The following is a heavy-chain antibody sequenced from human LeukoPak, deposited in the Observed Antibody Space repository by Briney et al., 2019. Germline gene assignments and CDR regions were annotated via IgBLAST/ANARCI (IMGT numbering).Heavy chain of an antibody. D-gene: IGHD3-10*01. CDR2: IHHGASS. CDR3: ATWRGLVGPSDF. V-gene: IGHV4-38-2*02. J-gene: IGHJ4*02. CDR1: GYSVSSGYY. Sequence: SETLSLTCSVSGYSVSSGYYWGWIRQPPGEGLEWIGSIHHGASSYYNPFLRSRLTVSLDTSKNQFSLKLTSVTAADTAVYYCATWRGLVGPSDFWGQGILVTVSS.